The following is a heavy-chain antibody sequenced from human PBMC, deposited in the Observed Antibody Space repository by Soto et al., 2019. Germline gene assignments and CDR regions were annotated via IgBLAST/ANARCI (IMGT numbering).Heavy chain of an antibody. CDR1: GFTFSSYG. Sequence: GGSLRLSCAASGFTFSSYGMHWVRQAPGKGLEWVAIISYDGSNKYYADSVKGRFTISRDTSKNTLFLQMNSLRAEDTAVYYCARELDGIDVWGQGTTVTVSS. J-gene: IGHJ6*02. V-gene: IGHV3-30*03. CDR3: ARELDGIDV. CDR2: ISYDGSNK.